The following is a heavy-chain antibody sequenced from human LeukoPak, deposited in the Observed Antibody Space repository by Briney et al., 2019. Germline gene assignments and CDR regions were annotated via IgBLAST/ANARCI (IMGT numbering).Heavy chain of an antibody. CDR3: ARVEAYYDFWSGYYTGNNWFDP. CDR2: IYYSGGT. CDR1: GGSFSGYY. V-gene: IGHV4-30-4*08. J-gene: IGHJ5*02. Sequence: SETLSLTCAVYGGSFSGYYWSWIRQPPGKGLEWIGYIYYSGGTYYNPSLKSRVTISVDTSKNQFSLKLSSVTAADTAVYYCARVEAYYDFWSGYYTGNNWFDPWGQGTLVTVSS. D-gene: IGHD3-3*01.